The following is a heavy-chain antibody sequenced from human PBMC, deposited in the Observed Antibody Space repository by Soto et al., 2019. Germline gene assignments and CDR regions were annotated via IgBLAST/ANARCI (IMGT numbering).Heavy chain of an antibody. CDR3: ARVVVAATLFDY. J-gene: IGHJ4*02. V-gene: IGHV4-31*03. Sequence: SETLSLTCTVSGGSISSGGYYWSWIRQHPGKGLEWIGYIYYSGSTYYNPSLKSRVTISVDTSKNQFSLKLSSVTAADTAVYYCARVVVAATLFDYWGQGTLVTVSS. D-gene: IGHD2-15*01. CDR1: GGSISSGGYY. CDR2: IYYSGST.